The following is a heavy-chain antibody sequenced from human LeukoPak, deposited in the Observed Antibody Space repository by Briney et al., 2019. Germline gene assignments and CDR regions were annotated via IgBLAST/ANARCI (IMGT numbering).Heavy chain of an antibody. Sequence: GGFLRLSCVASGFTFSDYYMSWVRQAPGKGLEWISDISSSDNTINYADSVKGRFTISRDNAKNSLYLQMNSLRAEDTAVYYCARVDGHSDGYFDYWGQGTRVTVSS. CDR1: GFTFSDYY. CDR3: ARVDGHSDGYFDY. V-gene: IGHV3-11*01. J-gene: IGHJ4*02. D-gene: IGHD5-18*01. CDR2: ISSSDNTI.